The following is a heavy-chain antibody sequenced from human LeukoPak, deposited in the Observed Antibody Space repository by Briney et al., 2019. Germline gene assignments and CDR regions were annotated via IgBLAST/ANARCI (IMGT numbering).Heavy chain of an antibody. J-gene: IGHJ4*02. D-gene: IGHD3-16*01. Sequence: GGSLRLSCAASGFTFSSYAMSWVRQAPGKGLEWVSAISGSGGSTYYADSVKGRFTISRDNSNNTLYLQMNSLRAEDTAVYYCAKDGGLGSYYFDYWGQGTLVTVSS. CDR2: ISGSGGST. V-gene: IGHV3-23*01. CDR3: AKDGGLGSYYFDY. CDR1: GFTFSSYA.